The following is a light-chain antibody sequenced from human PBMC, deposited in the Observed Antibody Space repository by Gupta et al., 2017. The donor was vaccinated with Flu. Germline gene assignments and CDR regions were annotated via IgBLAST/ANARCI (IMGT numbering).Light chain of an antibody. CDR3: KQTKQFPDT. Sequence: VTLGEPASISCRTSQCRGHRDGNTYLSWIQQRPGQPPRLLIYKSSNRGYGVPDRFSGSGAGTDFTLKISRGEAEDVGVYYCKQTKQFPDTFGRGTKVEIK. CDR1: QCRGHRDGNTY. CDR2: KSS. V-gene: IGKV2-24*01. J-gene: IGKJ4*01.